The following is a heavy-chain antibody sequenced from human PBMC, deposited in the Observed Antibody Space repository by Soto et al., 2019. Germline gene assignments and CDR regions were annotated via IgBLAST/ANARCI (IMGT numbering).Heavy chain of an antibody. Sequence: QVQLVESGGGVVQPGRSLRLSCAASGFTFSSYGMHWVRQAPGKGLEWVAVIWYAGSNKYYAASVKGRFPISRDNSKNTLYLQMNSLRAEDTAVYYCARVGERGYSYGTGAFDYWGQGTLVTVSS. CDR2: IWYAGSNK. CDR1: GFTFSSYG. D-gene: IGHD5-18*01. CDR3: ARVGERGYSYGTGAFDY. V-gene: IGHV3-33*01. J-gene: IGHJ4*02.